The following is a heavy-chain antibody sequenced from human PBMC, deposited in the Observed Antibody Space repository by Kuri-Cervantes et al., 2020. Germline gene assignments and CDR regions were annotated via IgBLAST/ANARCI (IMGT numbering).Heavy chain of an antibody. CDR3: ARGYSSSWYKD. Sequence: LRLSCAVSGGSISSGGYSWSWIRQPPGKGLEWIGYIYYSGSTYYNPSLKSRVTISVDTSKNQFSLKLSSVTAADTAVYYCARGYSSSWYKDWGQGTLVTVSS. CDR1: GGSISSGGYS. V-gene: IGHV4-31*02. D-gene: IGHD6-13*01. CDR2: IYYSGST. J-gene: IGHJ4*02.